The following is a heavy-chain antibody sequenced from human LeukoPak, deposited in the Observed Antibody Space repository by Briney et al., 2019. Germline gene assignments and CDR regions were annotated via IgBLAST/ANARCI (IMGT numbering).Heavy chain of an antibody. J-gene: IGHJ5*02. Sequence: SETLSLTCAVYGGSFSGDFWSWIRQSPGKGLEWIGEINHGGSTTYNPSLQSRVTMSVDTSTNQISLKLSSVTAADTAVYYCARTTSSSWYRGRTFWFDPWGQGTLVTVSS. CDR2: INHGGST. D-gene: IGHD6-13*01. CDR1: GGSFSGDF. V-gene: IGHV4-34*01. CDR3: ARTTSSSWYRGRTFWFDP.